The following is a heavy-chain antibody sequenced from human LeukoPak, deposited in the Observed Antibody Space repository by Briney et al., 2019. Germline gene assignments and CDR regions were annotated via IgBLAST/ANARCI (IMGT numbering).Heavy chain of an antibody. CDR1: GYSFTNFW. V-gene: IGHV5-51*01. D-gene: IGHD6-6*01. J-gene: IGHJ6*02. CDR2: IYPGDSDT. Sequence: GEPLKISCKGSGYSFTNFWIGWVRQMPGKGLEWMGVIYPGDSDTRYSPSFQGQVAISADKSISTAYLQWNSLKASDTAMYYCARLYSTSDGWLHGMDVWGQGTTVTVSS. CDR3: ARLYSTSDGWLHGMDV.